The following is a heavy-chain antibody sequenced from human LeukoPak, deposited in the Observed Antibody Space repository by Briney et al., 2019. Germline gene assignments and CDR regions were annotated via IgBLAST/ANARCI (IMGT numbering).Heavy chain of an antibody. CDR3: AKGPRPDITVAHTVEK. CDR1: GFNFSNYA. J-gene: IGHJ4*02. Sequence: GGCLRLCCAASGFNFSNYAMSWVRQDKGRGLEWVSTISSRGDSTYDADSVRGRFTISRDNSKNSLYLQMNSVRAEDTAVYYCAKGPRPDITVAHTVEKWGQGTLVTVSS. D-gene: IGHD6-19*01. V-gene: IGHV3-23*01. CDR2: ISSRGDST.